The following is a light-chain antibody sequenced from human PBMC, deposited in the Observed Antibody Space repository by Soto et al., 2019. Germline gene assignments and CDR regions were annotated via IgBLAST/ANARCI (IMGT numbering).Light chain of an antibody. CDR1: QGIGSY. CDR2: AAS. CDR3: QKYNACPAT. Sequence: DILMTQSPASLSASPGERVTISCRASQGIGSYLAWYQQKPGTIPRLLIYAASTLHTGVPSRFSGSGSGTDFTLTISSLQPEDVAVYYCQKYNACPATFGQGTLVEIK. J-gene: IGKJ1*01. V-gene: IGKV1-27*01.